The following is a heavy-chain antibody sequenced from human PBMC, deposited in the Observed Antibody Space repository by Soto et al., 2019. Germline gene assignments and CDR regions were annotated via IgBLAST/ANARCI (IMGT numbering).Heavy chain of an antibody. Sequence: NPSETLSLTCTVSGGSISSSSYYWGWIRQPPGKGLEWIGSIYYSGNTYYNPSLKSRVTISVDTSKNQFSLKLSSVTAADTAVYYCARSRDYYDSSDYSDYWGQRTLVTVSS. J-gene: IGHJ4*02. V-gene: IGHV4-39*01. D-gene: IGHD3-22*01. CDR3: ARSRDYYDSSDYSDY. CDR2: IYYSGNT. CDR1: GGSISSSSYY.